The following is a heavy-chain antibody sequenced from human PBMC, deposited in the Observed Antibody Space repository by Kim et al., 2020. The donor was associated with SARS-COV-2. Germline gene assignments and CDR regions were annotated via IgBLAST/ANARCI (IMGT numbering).Heavy chain of an antibody. CDR2: IYPGDSDT. V-gene: IGHV5-51*01. CDR1: GYSFTSYW. Sequence: GESLKISCKGSGYSFTSYWIGWVRQMPGKGLEWMGIIYPGDSDTRYSPSFQGQVTISADKSISTAYLQWSSLKASDTAMYYCARRGTGADSSSWHDYYYGMDVWGQGTTVTVSS. J-gene: IGHJ6*02. CDR3: ARRGTGADSSSWHDYYYGMDV. D-gene: IGHD6-13*01.